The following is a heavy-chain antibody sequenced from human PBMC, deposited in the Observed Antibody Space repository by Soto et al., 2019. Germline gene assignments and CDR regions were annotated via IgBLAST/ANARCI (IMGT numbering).Heavy chain of an antibody. V-gene: IGHV3-23*01. Sequence: EVQLLESGGGLVQPGGSLRLSCADSGFSFKTYGMTWVRQAPGKELEGVAHIGLSNSDTYYADSVKGRFTISRDNSKNMVYLQMNSLRDADTAVYYCVKGGAYCYNDCTRSYWGRGTLVTVSS. D-gene: IGHD2-21*01. CDR2: IGLSNSDT. CDR3: VKGGAYCYNDCTRSY. J-gene: IGHJ4*02. CDR1: GFSFKTYG.